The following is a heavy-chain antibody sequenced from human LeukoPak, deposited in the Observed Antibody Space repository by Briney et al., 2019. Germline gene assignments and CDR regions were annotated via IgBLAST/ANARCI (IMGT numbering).Heavy chain of an antibody. Sequence: GRSLRLSCAASGFSFSSYAMHWVRQAAGKGLEWVAITTSDESNKHYADSVKGRFTISRDNSKNTLYLQMNSLRAEDTAVYYCAGESGALRGYSFGLWGQGTLVTVSS. CDR3: AGESGALRGYSFGL. CDR1: GFSFSSYA. CDR2: TTSDESNK. V-gene: IGHV3-30-3*01. J-gene: IGHJ4*02. D-gene: IGHD5-18*01.